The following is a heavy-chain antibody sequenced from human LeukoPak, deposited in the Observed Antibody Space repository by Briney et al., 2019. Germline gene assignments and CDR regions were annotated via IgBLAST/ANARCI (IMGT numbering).Heavy chain of an antibody. Sequence: GGSLRLSCTASGFTFNSYSMSWVRQAPGKGLEWVSNIRANGVDTHYADSAKGRFTISRDNSKKTLYLEMNRLRAEDTAVYYCAKGGYTSWFDPWGQGTLVTVSS. CDR3: AKGGYTSWFDP. D-gene: IGHD2-15*01. CDR2: IRANGVDT. CDR1: GFTFNSYS. J-gene: IGHJ5*02. V-gene: IGHV3-23*01.